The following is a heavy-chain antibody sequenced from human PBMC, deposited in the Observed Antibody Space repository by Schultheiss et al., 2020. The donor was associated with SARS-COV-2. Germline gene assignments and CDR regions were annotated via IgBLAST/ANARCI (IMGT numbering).Heavy chain of an antibody. V-gene: IGHV3-7*03. CDR2: IKQDGSVR. J-gene: IGHJ4*02. CDR1: GFTFSSYA. Sequence: GESLKISCAASGFTFSSYAMSWVRQAPGKGLEWVANIKQDGSVRHYVASVRGRFIISRDNAKNSLDLQMNSLRVDDTAVYYCVKEGDEMGTSWGQGTLVTVSS. CDR3: VKEGDEMGTS. D-gene: IGHD5-24*01.